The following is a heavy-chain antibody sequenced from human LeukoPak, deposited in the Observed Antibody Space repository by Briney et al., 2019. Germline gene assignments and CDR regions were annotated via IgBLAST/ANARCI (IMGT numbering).Heavy chain of an antibody. CDR3: ARVLIRHYYDSSGYFDY. J-gene: IGHJ4*02. Sequence: PGGSLRLSCAASGFTFSGSAMHWVRQASGKGLEWVGRIRSKANSYATAYAASVKGRFTISRDDSKNTAYLQMNSLKTEDTAVYYCARVLIRHYYDSSGYFDYWGQGTLVTVSS. D-gene: IGHD3-22*01. V-gene: IGHV3-73*01. CDR2: IRSKANSYAT. CDR1: GFTFSGSA.